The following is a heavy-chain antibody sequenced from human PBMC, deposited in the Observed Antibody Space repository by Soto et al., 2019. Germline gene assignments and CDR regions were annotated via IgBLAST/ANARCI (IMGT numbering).Heavy chain of an antibody. J-gene: IGHJ4*02. D-gene: IGHD3-10*01. V-gene: IGHV4-4*02. CDR3: ARGGSGSYYNPGFDY. CDR2: IYHSGST. CDR1: DGSISSSTW. Sequence: QVQLQESGPGLVKPSGTLSLTCAVSDGSISSSTWWSWVRQPPGKGLEWIGEIYHSGSTNYNPSLESRVTISVDKSKNQFSLKLSSVAAADTAVYYCARGGSGSYYNPGFDYWGQGTLGTVSS.